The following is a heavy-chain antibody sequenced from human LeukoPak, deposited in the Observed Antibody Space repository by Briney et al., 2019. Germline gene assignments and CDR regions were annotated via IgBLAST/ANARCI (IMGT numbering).Heavy chain of an antibody. CDR3: ASGASGGVVAAFDY. CDR2: INHSGST. CDR1: GGSLSGYY. V-gene: IGHV4-34*01. Sequence: PSETLSLTCAVYGGSLSGYYWSWIRQPPGKGLEWMGEINHSGSTNYNPSLKSRVTISVDTSKNQFSLKLSSVTAADTAVYYCASGASGGVVAAFDYWGQGTLVTVSS. J-gene: IGHJ4*02. D-gene: IGHD2-15*01.